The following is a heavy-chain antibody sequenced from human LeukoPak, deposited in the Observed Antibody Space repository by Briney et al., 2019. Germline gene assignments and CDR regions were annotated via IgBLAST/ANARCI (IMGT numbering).Heavy chain of an antibody. Sequence: GGSLRLSCAASGFTFSTYWMSWVRQAPGTGLEWVANIKQDGSEKYYIDSVKGRFTISSNNAKNPLYLQMNSLRAEDTAMYDCARDSAGNDYWGQGTLVTVSS. J-gene: IGHJ4*02. V-gene: IGHV3-7*01. CDR1: GFTFSTYW. D-gene: IGHD6-13*01. CDR3: ARDSAGNDY. CDR2: IKQDGSEK.